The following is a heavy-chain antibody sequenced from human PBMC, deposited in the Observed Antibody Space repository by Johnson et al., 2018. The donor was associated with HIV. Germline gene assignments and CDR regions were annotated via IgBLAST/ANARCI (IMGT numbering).Heavy chain of an antibody. CDR2: ISYDGSNK. Sequence: QMLLVESGGGVVQPGRSLRLSCAASGFTFSSYAMHWVRQAPGKGLEWVEVISYDGSNKYYADSVKGRFTISRDNSKNTLYLQMNSMRAEDTAVYYCARVTHIQLWANDAFDIWGQGTMVTVSS. D-gene: IGHD5-18*01. CDR1: GFTFSSYA. CDR3: ARVTHIQLWANDAFDI. J-gene: IGHJ3*02. V-gene: IGHV3-30-3*01.